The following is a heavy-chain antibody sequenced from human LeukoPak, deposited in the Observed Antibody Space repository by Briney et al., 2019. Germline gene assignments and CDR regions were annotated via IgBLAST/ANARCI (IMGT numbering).Heavy chain of an antibody. CDR2: IHHSRST. Sequence: ASETLSLTCNVSGYSISSGYYWGWIRQPPGKGLEWLGSIHHSRSTYYNPSLKSRVTISVDTSKSQFSLKLSSVTAADTAVYYCARDPYNDYGTPIDYWGQGTLVTVSS. D-gene: IGHD4-17*01. V-gene: IGHV4-38-2*02. CDR3: ARDPYNDYGTPIDY. CDR1: GYSISSGYY. J-gene: IGHJ4*02.